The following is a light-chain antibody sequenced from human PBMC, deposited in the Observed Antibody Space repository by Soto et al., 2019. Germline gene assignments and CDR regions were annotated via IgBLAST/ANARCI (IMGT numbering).Light chain of an antibody. CDR3: QQYNSYSPVLT. CDR1: QSISSW. Sequence: DIQMTQSPSTLSASVGDRVTITCRASQSISSWLAWYQQKPGKAPKLLIYDASSLESGVPSRFSGSGSGTEFTLTISSLRPDDFATYYCQQYNSYSPVLTFGGGTKVDIK. CDR2: DAS. V-gene: IGKV1-5*01. J-gene: IGKJ4*01.